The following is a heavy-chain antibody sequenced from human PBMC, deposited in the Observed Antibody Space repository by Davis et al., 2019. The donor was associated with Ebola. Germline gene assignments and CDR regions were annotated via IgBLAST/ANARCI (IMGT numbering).Heavy chain of an antibody. J-gene: IGHJ4*02. CDR1: GYTFTSSW. D-gene: IGHD3-16*01. CDR3: ARLSTPRAYLFDY. CDR2: IYPGDSDT. V-gene: IGHV5-51*01. Sequence: PGGSLRLSCKGSGYTFTSSWIGWVRQMPGKGLEWMGIIYPGDSDTRYSPSFQGQVTISADKSISTAYLQWSSLKASDTAMYYCARLSTPRAYLFDYWGQGTLVTVSS.